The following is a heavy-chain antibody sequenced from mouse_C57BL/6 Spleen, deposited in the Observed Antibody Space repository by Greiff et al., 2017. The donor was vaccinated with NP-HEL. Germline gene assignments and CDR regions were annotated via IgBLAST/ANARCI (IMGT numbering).Heavy chain of an antibody. D-gene: IGHD2-3*01. Sequence: VQLQQPGAELVRPGSSVKLSCKASGYTFTSYWMDWVKQRPGQGLEWIGNIYPSDSETHYNQKFKDKATLTVDKSSSTAYMQLSSLTSEDSAVYYCARMGGFQFAYWGQGTLVTVSA. CDR3: ARMGGFQFAY. CDR2: IYPSDSET. CDR1: GYTFTSYW. J-gene: IGHJ3*01. V-gene: IGHV1-61*01.